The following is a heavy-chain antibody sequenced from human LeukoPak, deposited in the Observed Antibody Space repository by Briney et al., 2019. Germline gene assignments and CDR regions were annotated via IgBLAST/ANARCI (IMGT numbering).Heavy chain of an antibody. Sequence: SETLSLTCAVYGGSFSGYYWSWIRQPPGKGLEWIGEINHSGSTNYNPSLKSRVTISVDTSKNQFSLKLSSVTAADTAVYYCAGGGGWYAPSFDYWGQGTLVTVSS. CDR2: INHSGST. CDR1: GGSFSGYY. CDR3: AGGGGWYAPSFDY. J-gene: IGHJ4*02. D-gene: IGHD6-19*01. V-gene: IGHV4-34*01.